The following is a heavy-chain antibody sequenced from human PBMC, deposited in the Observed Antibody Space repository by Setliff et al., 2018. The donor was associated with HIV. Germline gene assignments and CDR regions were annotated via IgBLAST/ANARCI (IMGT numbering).Heavy chain of an antibody. Sequence: PGGSLRLSCAASGFTVSSNYMSWVRQAPGKGLEWVSVIYGGGTTHYADSVKGRFTISRDNSKNTLYLQMNSLRAEDTAVYYCAKDLVTTTGPDYWGQGTLVTVSS. J-gene: IGHJ4*02. CDR2: IYGGGTT. D-gene: IGHD1-1*01. CDR3: AKDLVTTTGPDY. V-gene: IGHV3-66*01. CDR1: GFTVSSNY.